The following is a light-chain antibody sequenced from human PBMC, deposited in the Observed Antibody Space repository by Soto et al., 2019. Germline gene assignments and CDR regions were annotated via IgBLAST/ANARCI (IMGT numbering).Light chain of an antibody. V-gene: IGKV1D-12*01. Sequence: DIQMTQSPSSVSASIGDTVTITCRASQDISTLLAWYQQKPGKAPKLLIYGASTLESGFPSRFSGRGSGTDCTLTISSLQPEDFATYCWQQAESFPLTVGGGTKVE. CDR1: QDISTL. J-gene: IGKJ4*01. CDR2: GAS. CDR3: QQAESFPLT.